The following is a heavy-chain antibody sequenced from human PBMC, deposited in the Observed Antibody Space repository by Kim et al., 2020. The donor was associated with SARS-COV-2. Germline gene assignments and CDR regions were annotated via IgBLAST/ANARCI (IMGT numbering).Heavy chain of an antibody. CDR2: IYPGDSDT. D-gene: IGHD5-12*01. J-gene: IGHJ3*02. CDR1: GYSFTSYW. CDR3: ARPRGYSGYYGAFDI. V-gene: IGHV5-51*01. Sequence: GESLKISCKGSGYSFTSYWIGWVRQMPGKGLELMGIIYPGDSDTRYSPSFQGQVTISADKSISTAYLQWSSLKASDTAMYYCARPRGYSGYYGAFDIWGQGTMVTVSS.